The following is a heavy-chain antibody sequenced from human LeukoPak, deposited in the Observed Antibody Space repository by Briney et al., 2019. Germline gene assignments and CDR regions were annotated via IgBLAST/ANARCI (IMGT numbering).Heavy chain of an antibody. Sequence: SETLSLTCSVSGGSISSSSYHWSWIRQHPGQGLEWIGYIYYSGRTYYNPSLKSRVTISVDTSKNQFSLKLSSVTAADTAVYYCARASSYSSHNDYWGQGTLVTVSS. D-gene: IGHD6-13*01. CDR3: ARASSYSSHNDY. CDR2: IYYSGRT. CDR1: GGSISSSSYH. V-gene: IGHV4-31*03. J-gene: IGHJ4*02.